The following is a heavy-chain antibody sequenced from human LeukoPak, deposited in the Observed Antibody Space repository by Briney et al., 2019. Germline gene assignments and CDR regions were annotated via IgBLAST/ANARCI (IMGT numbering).Heavy chain of an antibody. D-gene: IGHD3-10*01. J-gene: IGHJ4*02. CDR3: AKHPLSMADTPMHY. V-gene: IGHV3-23*01. Sequence: GGSLRLSCAASGFTFSSYAMSWVRLAPGKGPEGVSVISTSGGTTYSADSVKGRFTISRDNSKSTLYLQMNSLRADDTAVYYCAKHPLSMADTPMHYWGQGALVTVSS. CDR2: ISTSGGTT. CDR1: GFTFSSYA.